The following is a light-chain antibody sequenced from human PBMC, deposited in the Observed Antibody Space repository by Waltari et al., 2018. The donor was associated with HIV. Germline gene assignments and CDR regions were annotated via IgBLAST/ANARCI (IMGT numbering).Light chain of an antibody. J-gene: IGLJ1*01. V-gene: IGLV1-40*01. Sequence: QSVLTQPPSVSGAPGQRVTIPCTGSSSNIGAGYQAHWYQQRPGTAPKLLIYGNSNRPSGVPDRFSGSKSGTSASLAITGLQAEDEADYHCQSYDSSLSGYVFGTGTKVTVL. CDR3: QSYDSSLSGYV. CDR1: SSNIGAGYQ. CDR2: GNS.